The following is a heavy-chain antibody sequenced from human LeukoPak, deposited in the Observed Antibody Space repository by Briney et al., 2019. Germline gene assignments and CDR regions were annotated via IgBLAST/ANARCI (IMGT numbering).Heavy chain of an antibody. J-gene: IGHJ4*02. D-gene: IGHD3-9*01. CDR2: ISESGAIT. V-gene: IGHV3-23*01. CDR3: AVSVRFERVWHYFNN. Sequence: GGSLRLSCAASGFSFSRAWMSWVRQAPGKGLKWVSGISESGAITHYADSVKGRFTISRDNSKTTVFLQMNSLRAEDTAVYYCAVSVRFERVWHYFNNWGQGTQVTVSS. CDR1: GFSFSRAW.